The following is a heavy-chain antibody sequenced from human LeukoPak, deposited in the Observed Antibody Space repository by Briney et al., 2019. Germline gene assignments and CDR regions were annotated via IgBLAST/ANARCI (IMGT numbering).Heavy chain of an antibody. Sequence: ASVKVSCKASGGTFSSYTISWVRQAPGQGLEWMGRIIPILGIANYAQKFQGRVTITADKSTSTAYMELSSLRSEDTAVYYCARGNQGGATTFDYWGQGALVTVSS. V-gene: IGHV1-69*02. D-gene: IGHD1-26*01. J-gene: IGHJ4*02. CDR1: GGTFSSYT. CDR3: ARGNQGGATTFDY. CDR2: IIPILGIA.